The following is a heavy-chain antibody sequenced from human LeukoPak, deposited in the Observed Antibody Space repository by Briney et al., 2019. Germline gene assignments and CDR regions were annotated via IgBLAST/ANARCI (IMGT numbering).Heavy chain of an antibody. V-gene: IGHV1-18*01. CDR2: ISAYNGNT. CDR3: ARDRRYYDSSGLLTFDL. D-gene: IGHD3-22*01. J-gene: IGHJ2*01. Sequence: ASVKVSCKASGYTFTSYGISWVRQAPGQGLEWMGWISAYNGNTNYAQKLQGRVTMTTDTSTSTAYMELRSLRSDDTAVYYCARDRRYYDSSGLLTFDLWGRGTLVTVSS. CDR1: GYTFTSYG.